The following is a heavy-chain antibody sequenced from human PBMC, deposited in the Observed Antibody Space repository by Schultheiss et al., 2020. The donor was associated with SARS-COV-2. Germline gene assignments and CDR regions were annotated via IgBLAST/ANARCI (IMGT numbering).Heavy chain of an antibody. V-gene: IGHV3-33*06. CDR2: IWYDGSNK. Sequence: GGSLRLSCAASGFTFSSYGMHWVRQAPGKGLEWVAVIWYDGSNKYYADSVKGRFTISRDNSKNTLYLQMNSLRAEDTAVYYCAKSSGGMDVWGQGTTVTVSS. D-gene: IGHD6-6*01. J-gene: IGHJ6*02. CDR3: AKSSGGMDV. CDR1: GFTFSSYG.